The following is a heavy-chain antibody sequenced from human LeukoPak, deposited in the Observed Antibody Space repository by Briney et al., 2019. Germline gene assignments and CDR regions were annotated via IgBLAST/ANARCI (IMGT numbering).Heavy chain of an antibody. Sequence: SVKVSCKASVGTFSSYAISWVRQAHGQGLEWMGGIIPIFGTANYAQKFQGRVTITADESTSTAYMELSSLRSEDTAVYYCARDIPTGYSGYDFSYWGQGTLVTVSS. J-gene: IGHJ4*02. D-gene: IGHD5-12*01. CDR1: VGTFSSYA. CDR2: IIPIFGTA. V-gene: IGHV1-69*13. CDR3: ARDIPTGYSGYDFSY.